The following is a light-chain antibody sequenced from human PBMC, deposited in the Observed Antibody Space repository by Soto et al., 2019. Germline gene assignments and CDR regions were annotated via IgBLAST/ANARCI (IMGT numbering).Light chain of an antibody. CDR2: KAS. J-gene: IGKJ4*01. CDR1: QSLSSW. CDR3: QQYNSYPLT. V-gene: IGKV1-5*03. Sequence: DIQMTQSPSTLSASVGDRVTITCRASQSLSSWLAWYQQQPGKAPNLLIYKASSLESGVPSRFSGSGSGTEFTLTISTPQPHDFVTYYRQQYNSYPLTFGGGTKVEIK.